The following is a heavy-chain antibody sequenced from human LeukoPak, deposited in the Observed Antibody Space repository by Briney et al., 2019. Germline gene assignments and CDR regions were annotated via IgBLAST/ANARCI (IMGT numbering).Heavy chain of an antibody. Sequence: GRSLRLSCAASGFTFSSYAMHWVRQAPGKGLEWVAVISYDGSNKYYADSVKGRFTISRDNSKNTLYLQMNSLRAEDTAVYYCARDYYDSSGYLSDWGQGTLVTVSS. D-gene: IGHD3-22*01. CDR2: ISYDGSNK. CDR3: ARDYYDSSGYLSD. J-gene: IGHJ4*02. V-gene: IGHV3-30*04. CDR1: GFTFSSYA.